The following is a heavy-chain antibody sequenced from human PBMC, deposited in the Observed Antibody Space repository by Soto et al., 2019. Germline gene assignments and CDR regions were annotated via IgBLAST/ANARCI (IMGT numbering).Heavy chain of an antibody. D-gene: IGHD3-10*01. CDR2: ISSNSAYI. CDR1: GFTFRSFT. V-gene: IGHV3-21*01. Sequence: GGSLRLSCAASGFTFRSFTMNWVRQAPGKGLEWVSTISSNSAYIYYTDALRGRFTISRDNAKNSLHLQMNSLRAEDTAVYYCPRDASRDSTARGWFDPVGPGTLVTVSS. J-gene: IGHJ5*02. CDR3: PRDASRDSTARGWFDP.